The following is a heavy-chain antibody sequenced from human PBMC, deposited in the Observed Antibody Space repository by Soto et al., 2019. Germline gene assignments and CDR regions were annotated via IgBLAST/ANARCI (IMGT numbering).Heavy chain of an antibody. V-gene: IGHV3-64D*06. J-gene: IGHJ4*02. CDR3: AAAKLLPFQH. D-gene: IGHD2-15*01. CDR2: ISNQGDTT. Sequence: GGSLRLSCSTSGFTFSVYKMHWVRQAPGKGLEYVSGISNQGDTTYYADSVKGRFTISRDNSKNTLYFQVSSLRPEDTAVYYCAAAKLLPFQHWGQGTQVTVPS. CDR1: GFTFSVYK.